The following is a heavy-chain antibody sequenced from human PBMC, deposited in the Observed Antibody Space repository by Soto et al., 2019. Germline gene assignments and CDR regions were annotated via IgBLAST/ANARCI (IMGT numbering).Heavy chain of an antibody. Sequence: QVQLVESGGGVVQPGRSLRLSCAVYGFTVSTYGMHWVRQAPGKGLEWVAVISRDGGTKYYADSVKGRFTISRDNSRNTLFLEMNSLRGDDMAVYYCSGEGASGYWGQETLVPVSS. CDR1: GFTVSTYG. CDR2: ISRDGGTK. V-gene: IGHV3-30*03. CDR3: SGEGASGY. J-gene: IGHJ4*02. D-gene: IGHD2-21*01.